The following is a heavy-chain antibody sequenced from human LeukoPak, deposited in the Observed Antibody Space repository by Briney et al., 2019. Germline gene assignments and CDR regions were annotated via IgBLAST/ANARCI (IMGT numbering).Heavy chain of an antibody. J-gene: IGHJ4*02. CDR2: ISDSGPNT. CDR1: GFTFSSHV. D-gene: IGHD2-15*01. Sequence: GGSLRLSCTASGFTFSSHVMSWVRQAPGKGLEWVSLISDSGPNTYYADSVKGRFTISRDNSKNTLYLQMNSLRSEDTAVYYCARVSSRACDIWGQGTLVTVSS. V-gene: IGHV3-23*01. CDR3: ARVSSRACDI.